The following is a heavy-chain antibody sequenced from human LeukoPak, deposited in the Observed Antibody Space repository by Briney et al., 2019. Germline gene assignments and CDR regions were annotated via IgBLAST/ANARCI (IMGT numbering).Heavy chain of an antibody. J-gene: IGHJ4*02. Sequence: GGSLRLSCAASGFTFSSYGMHWVRQAPGKGLERVAVIWYDGSNKYYADSVKGRFTISRDNSKNTLYLQMNSPRAEDTAVYYCARDLVAAVAGTPTFDYWGQGTLVTVSS. CDR2: IWYDGSNK. V-gene: IGHV3-33*01. D-gene: IGHD6-19*01. CDR3: ARDLVAAVAGTPTFDY. CDR1: GFTFSSYG.